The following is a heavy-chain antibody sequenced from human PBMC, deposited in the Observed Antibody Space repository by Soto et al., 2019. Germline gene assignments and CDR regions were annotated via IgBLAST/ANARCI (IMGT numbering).Heavy chain of an antibody. CDR2: IYYSGST. V-gene: IGHV4-39*01. CDR3: ARQGLIRFLEWLPTAYYYYGMDV. J-gene: IGHJ6*02. CDR1: GGSISSSSYY. D-gene: IGHD3-3*01. Sequence: KPSETLSLTCTVSGGSISSSSYYWGWIRQPPGKGLEWIGSIYYSGSTYYNPSLKSRVTISVDTSKNQFSLKLSSVTAADTAVYYCARQGLIRFLEWLPTAYYYYGMDVWGQGTTVTVSS.